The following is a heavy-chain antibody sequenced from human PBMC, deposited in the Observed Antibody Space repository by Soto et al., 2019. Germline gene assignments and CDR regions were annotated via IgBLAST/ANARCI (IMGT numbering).Heavy chain of an antibody. J-gene: IGHJ3*02. CDR3: AKDWSSSGYWDDAFDI. V-gene: IGHV3-30*18. Sequence: QVQLVESGGGVVQPGRSLRLSCAASGFTFSSYGMHGVRQAPGKGLEWVAVISYDGSNKYYADSVKGRFTISRDNSKNTLYLQMNSLRAEDTAVYYCAKDWSSSGYWDDAFDIWGQGTMVTVSS. D-gene: IGHD3-22*01. CDR1: GFTFSSYG. CDR2: ISYDGSNK.